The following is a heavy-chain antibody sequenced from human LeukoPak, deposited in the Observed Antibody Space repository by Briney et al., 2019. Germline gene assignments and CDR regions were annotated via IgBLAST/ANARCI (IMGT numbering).Heavy chain of an antibody. V-gene: IGHV1-8*01. D-gene: IGHD6-13*01. CDR2: MNPNSGNT. J-gene: IGHJ5*02. CDR3: ARGRWGIAAAGTLYWFDP. CDR1: GYTFTSYD. Sequence: GASVKVSCKASGYTFTSYDINWVRQATGQGLEWMGWMNPNSGNTGYAQKFQGRVTMTRNTSISTAYMELSSLRSEDTAVYYCARGRWGIAAAGTLYWFDPWGQGTLVTVSS.